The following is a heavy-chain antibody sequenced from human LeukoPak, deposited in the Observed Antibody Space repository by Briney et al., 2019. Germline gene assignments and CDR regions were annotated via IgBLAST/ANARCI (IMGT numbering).Heavy chain of an antibody. D-gene: IGHD3-3*01. J-gene: IGHJ3*02. CDR1: GFTFNDYY. Sequence: PGGSLRLSCAASGFTFNDYYMSGIRQAPGEGLEGVSYISSSGSTIYYADSVKGRFTISRDNAKISLYLQMNSLRAEDTAVYYCARVRLTIFGVVIDAFDIWGQGTMVTVSS. V-gene: IGHV3-11*04. CDR3: ARVRLTIFGVVIDAFDI. CDR2: ISSSGSTI.